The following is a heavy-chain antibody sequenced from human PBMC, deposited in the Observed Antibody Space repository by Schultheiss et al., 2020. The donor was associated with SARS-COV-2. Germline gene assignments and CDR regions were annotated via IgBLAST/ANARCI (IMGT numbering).Heavy chain of an antibody. V-gene: IGHV3-30*01. J-gene: IGHJ3*02. CDR3: ARVLSPYYYDSSGYEGAFDI. CDR1: GFTFSSYA. CDR2: ISYDGSNK. Sequence: GGSLRLSCAASGFTFSSYAMHWVRQAPGKGLEWVAVISYDGSNKYYADSVKGRFTISRDNSKNTLYLQMNSLRAEDTAVYYCARVLSPYYYDSSGYEGAFDIWGQGTMVTVSS. D-gene: IGHD3-22*01.